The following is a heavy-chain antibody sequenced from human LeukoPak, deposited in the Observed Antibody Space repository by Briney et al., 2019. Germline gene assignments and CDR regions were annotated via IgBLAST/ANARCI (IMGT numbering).Heavy chain of an antibody. CDR3: AKDLHSSSWRYYYYGMDV. CDR2: ITTTGSTI. D-gene: IGHD6-13*01. V-gene: IGHV3-11*01. Sequence: GGSLRLSCAASGFRFSDYYMSWIRQAPGKGLDLLSYITTTGSTIYYADSVKGRFTISRDNAKSSLYLQMNSLRAEDTAVYYCAKDLHSSSWRYYYYGMDVWGQGTTVTVSS. J-gene: IGHJ6*02. CDR1: GFRFSDYY.